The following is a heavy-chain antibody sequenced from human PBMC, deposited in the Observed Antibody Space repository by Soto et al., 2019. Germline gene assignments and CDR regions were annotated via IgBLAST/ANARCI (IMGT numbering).Heavy chain of an antibody. CDR1: GYPFIDYY. CDR3: ARGPRTQLWFPNVY. Sequence: XSVKVSCKASGYPFIDYYWHWLRQAPGQGLEWMGWISPKSGGTHYAPKFEGRVTLTTDTSISTAFMELSRLTSDDTAVYYCARGPRTQLWFPNVYWGQGTLVTVSS. D-gene: IGHD5-18*01. V-gene: IGHV1-2*02. CDR2: ISPKSGGT. J-gene: IGHJ4*02.